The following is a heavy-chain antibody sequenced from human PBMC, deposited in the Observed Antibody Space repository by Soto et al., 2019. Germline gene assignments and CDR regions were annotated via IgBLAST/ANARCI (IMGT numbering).Heavy chain of an antibody. Sequence: GGSLRLSCAASGFTFSSYGMHWVRQAPGKGLEWVAVIWYDGSNKYYADSVKGRFTISRDNSKNTLYLQMNSLRAEDTAVYYCARGRMNSGYDHGLNWGQGTLVTVSS. CDR2: IWYDGSNK. V-gene: IGHV3-33*01. J-gene: IGHJ4*02. CDR3: ARGRMNSGYDHGLN. CDR1: GFTFSSYG. D-gene: IGHD5-12*01.